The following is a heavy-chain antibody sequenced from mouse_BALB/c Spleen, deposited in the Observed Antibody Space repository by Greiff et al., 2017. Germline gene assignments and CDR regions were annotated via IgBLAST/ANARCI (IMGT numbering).Heavy chain of an antibody. CDR2: IRLKSNNYAT. CDR3: TRRGNYYAMDY. J-gene: IGHJ4*01. CDR1: GFTFSNYW. V-gene: IGHV6-6*02. D-gene: IGHD2-1*01. Sequence: EVKLEESGGGLVQPGGSMKLSCVASGFTFSNYWMNWVRQSPEKGLEWVAEIRLKSNNYATHYAESVKGRFTISRDDSKSSVYLQMNNLRAEDTGIYYCTRRGNYYAMDYWGQGTSVTVSS.